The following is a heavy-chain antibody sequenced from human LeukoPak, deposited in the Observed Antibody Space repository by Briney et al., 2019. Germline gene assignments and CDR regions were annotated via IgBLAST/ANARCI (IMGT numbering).Heavy chain of an antibody. V-gene: IGHV1-69*02. CDR3: ARALTPAMAAADY. CDR2: IIPILGIA. CDR1: GGTFSSYT. J-gene: IGHJ4*02. D-gene: IGHD5-18*01. Sequence: ASVKVSCKASGGTFSSYTISWVRQAPGQGLEWMGRIIPILGIANYAQKFQGRVTITADKSTSTAYMELSSLRSEDTAVYYCARALTPAMAAADYWDQGTLVTVSS.